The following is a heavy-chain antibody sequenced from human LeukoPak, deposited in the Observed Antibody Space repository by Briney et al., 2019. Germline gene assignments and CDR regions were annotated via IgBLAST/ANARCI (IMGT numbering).Heavy chain of an antibody. Sequence: SETLSLTCAVYGGSFSGYYWSWIRQPPGKGLEWIGEINHSGSTNYNPSLKSGVTISGDTSKTHYSLKLSSVTAADTAVYYCASGRRYCSSTSCHSPFDYWGQGTLVTVSS. CDR3: ASGRRYCSSTSCHSPFDY. CDR2: INHSGST. CDR1: GGSFSGYY. V-gene: IGHV4-34*01. D-gene: IGHD2-2*02. J-gene: IGHJ4*02.